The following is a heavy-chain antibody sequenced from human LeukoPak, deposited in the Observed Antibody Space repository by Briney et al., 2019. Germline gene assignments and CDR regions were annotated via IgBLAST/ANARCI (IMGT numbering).Heavy chain of an antibody. V-gene: IGHV3-23*01. CDR3: ARWEWLEYFQH. D-gene: IGHD6-19*01. CDR1: GFTFSSYG. CDR2: ISGSGGST. Sequence: GGSLRLSCAASGFTFSSYGMSWVRQAPGKGLEWVSAISGSGGSTYYADSVKGRFTISRDNSKNTLYLQMNSLRAEDTAVYYCARWEWLEYFQHWGQGTLVTVSS. J-gene: IGHJ1*01.